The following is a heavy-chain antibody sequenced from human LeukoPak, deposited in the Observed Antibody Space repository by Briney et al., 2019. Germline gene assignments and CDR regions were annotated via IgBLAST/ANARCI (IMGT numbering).Heavy chain of an antibody. Sequence: PGGSLRLSCAASGFIIGTYGMHWVRQAPGKGLDWVAVIWYDGSSQYYADSVKGRFTISRDNSKNTLYLQTNSLRAEDTAVYYCAREFGELYIDYWGQGTLVTVSS. CDR2: IWYDGSSQ. D-gene: IGHD3-10*01. J-gene: IGHJ4*02. V-gene: IGHV3-33*01. CDR3: AREFGELYIDY. CDR1: GFIIGTYG.